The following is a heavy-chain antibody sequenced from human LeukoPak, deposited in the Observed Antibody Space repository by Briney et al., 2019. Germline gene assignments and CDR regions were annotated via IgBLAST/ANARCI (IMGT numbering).Heavy chain of an antibody. J-gene: IGHJ5*02. V-gene: IGHV4-39*02. CDR2: IYSSGGT. CDR3: ARESGGNSGGRGWFNP. Sequence: PSETLSLTCTVSGGSISSSSNYCGWIRQPPGKELEWIGNIYSSGGTYYNPSLKSRVTISVDTSKNQFSLKLSSVTAADTAVYYCARESGGNSGGRGWFNPWGQGTLVTVSS. CDR1: GGSISSSSNY. D-gene: IGHD4-23*01.